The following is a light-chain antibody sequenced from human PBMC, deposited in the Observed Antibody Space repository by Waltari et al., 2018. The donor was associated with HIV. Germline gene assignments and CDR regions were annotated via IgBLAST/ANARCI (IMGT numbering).Light chain of an antibody. CDR1: DGLSDYV. V-gene: IGLV4-60*03. J-gene: IGLJ3*02. CDR3: ETWDSNTRV. Sequence: QPVLTQSSSASASLGSSVELTCTLSDGLSDYVIAWHQQQPGKAPRYLMKLAGSGNYNMGSGVPDRFSGSSSGADRFLIISKLQSDDEATYYCETWDSNTRVFAGGTELTVL. CDR2: LAGSGNY.